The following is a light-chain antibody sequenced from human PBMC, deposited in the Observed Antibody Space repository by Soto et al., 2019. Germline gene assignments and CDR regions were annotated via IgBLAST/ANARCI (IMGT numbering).Light chain of an antibody. J-gene: IGKJ4*01. V-gene: IGKV3-11*01. CDR3: QQRSNWPLT. Sequence: EIVWTQSPATLYLSPGERATLSCRASQSVSSYLAWYQHKPGQAPRLLIYDASNRATGIPARFSGSGSGTDITLTISSLEPEDFAVYYCQQRSNWPLTFGGGTKVEIK. CDR2: DAS. CDR1: QSVSSY.